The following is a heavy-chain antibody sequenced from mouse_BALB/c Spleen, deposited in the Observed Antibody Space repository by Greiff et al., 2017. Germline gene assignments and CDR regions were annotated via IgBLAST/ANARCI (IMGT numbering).Heavy chain of an antibody. CDR2: ISSGGSYT. Sequence: DVMLVESGGDLVKPGGSLKLSCAASGFTFSSYGMSWVRQTPDKRLEWVATISSGGSYTYYPDSVKGRFTISRDNAKNTLYLQMSSLKSEDTAMYYCARDGYDDYFDYWGQGTTLTVSS. V-gene: IGHV5-6*02. CDR1: GFTFSSYG. J-gene: IGHJ2*01. CDR3: ARDGYDDYFDY. D-gene: IGHD2-2*01.